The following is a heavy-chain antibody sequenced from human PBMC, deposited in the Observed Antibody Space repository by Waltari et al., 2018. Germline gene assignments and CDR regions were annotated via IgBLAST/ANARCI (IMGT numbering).Heavy chain of an antibody. CDR2: INHLGRT. CDR1: GGSVSGTP. V-gene: IGHV4-34*01. J-gene: IGHJ4*02. CDR3: ARAHGNCSTSSCYRTATAAFDY. D-gene: IGHD2-2*02. Sequence: QVQLKQWGAGLLKPSETLSLTCGVYGGSVSGTPWSWIRQAPGKGLEWIGEINHLGRTLYTPSLKSRLTVSIDTSKNQFSLTLTSLTAADTAVYFCARAHGNCSTSSCYRTATAAFDYWSQGTLVTVS.